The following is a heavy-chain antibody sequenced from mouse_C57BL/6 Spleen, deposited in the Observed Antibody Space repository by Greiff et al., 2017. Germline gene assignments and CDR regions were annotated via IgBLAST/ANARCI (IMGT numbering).Heavy chain of an antibody. J-gene: IGHJ2*01. CDR3: TRSRPLDY. CDR1: GYTFTSYW. CDR2: IAPSDSYT. V-gene: IGHV1-69*01. Sequence: QVQLPQPGAELVMPGASVKLSCKASGYTFTSYWMHWVKQRPGQGLEWIGEIAPSDSYTNSNQKFKCKPTLAVDKSSSTAYMQLSSLTSEDSAVYYCTRSRPLDYWGQGTTLTVSS.